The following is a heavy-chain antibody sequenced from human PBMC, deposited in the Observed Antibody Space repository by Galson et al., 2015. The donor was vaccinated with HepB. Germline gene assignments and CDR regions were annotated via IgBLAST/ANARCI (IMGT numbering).Heavy chain of an antibody. D-gene: IGHD3-10*01. CDR1: GYTFSAYF. Sequence: SVKVSCKAYGYTFSAYFLHWVRQAPGQRPQWLGFINPKRGGTEYAQNFQGRITMTRDAATDTVYMELRSLTSDDTAFYYCARDFGRPGQFWYFDLWGRGSLVTVSS. J-gene: IGHJ2*01. CDR2: INPKRGGT. V-gene: IGHV1-2*02. CDR3: ARDFGRPGQFWYFDL.